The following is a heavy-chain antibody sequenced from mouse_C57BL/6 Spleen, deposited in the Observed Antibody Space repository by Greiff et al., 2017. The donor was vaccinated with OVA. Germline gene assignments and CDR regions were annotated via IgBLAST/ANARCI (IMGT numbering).Heavy chain of an antibody. J-gene: IGHJ4*01. CDR1: GYTFTSYW. CDR2: IDPSDSYT. Sequence: QVQLKQPGAELVKPGASVKLSCKASGYTFTSYWMQWVKQRPGQGLEWIGAIDPSDSYTNYNHTLKGKATLTVATSPCPAYMQLSSLTAEDSAVYYCARRYDYYGSSYAMDYWGQGTSVTVSS. CDR3: ARRYDYYGSSYAMDY. V-gene: IGHV1-50*01. D-gene: IGHD1-1*01.